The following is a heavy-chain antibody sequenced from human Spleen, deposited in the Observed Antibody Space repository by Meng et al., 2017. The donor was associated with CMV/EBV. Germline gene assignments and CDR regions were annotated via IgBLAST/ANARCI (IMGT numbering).Heavy chain of an antibody. V-gene: IGHV3-23*03. CDR2: IYGGGFST. Sequence: GESLKISCTASGFTFNNSAMSWVRQAPGKGLEWVSVIYGGGFSTYYADSVKGRFTISRDISKNTLNLQMNNLRDEDTAIYYCARALDHDYHDYYFDHWGQGALVTVSS. D-gene: IGHD4-17*01. J-gene: IGHJ4*02. CDR3: ARALDHDYHDYYFDH. CDR1: GFTFNNSA.